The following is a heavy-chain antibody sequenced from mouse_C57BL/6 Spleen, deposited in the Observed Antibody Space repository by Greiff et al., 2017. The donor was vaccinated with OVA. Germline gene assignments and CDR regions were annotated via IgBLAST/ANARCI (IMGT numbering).Heavy chain of an antibody. CDR2: IDPSDSYT. CDR3: ARKAAGYAMDY. V-gene: IGHV1-69*01. CDR1: GYTFTSYW. Sequence: QVQLQQSGAELVMPGASVKLSCKASGYTFTSYWMHWVKQRPGQGLEWIGEIDPSDSYTTSNQKFTGKSTLTVDKSSSTAYSQLSSLTSEDAAVYYCARKAAGYAMDYWGQGTSVTVSS. J-gene: IGHJ4*01.